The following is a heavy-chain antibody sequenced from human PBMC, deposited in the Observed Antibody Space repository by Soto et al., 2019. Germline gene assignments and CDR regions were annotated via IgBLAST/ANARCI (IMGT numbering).Heavy chain of an antibody. V-gene: IGHV1-46*01. J-gene: IGHJ4*02. Sequence: QVQLVQSGAEVKKPGASVKVSCKACGYTFTSYYVYWVRQAPGQGLEWMALISPSSGRVTYAQNFQGRVSVTRDTSTSTVYMEVSSLTSEDTAVYYCATRVGSLDHWGQGTLVTAS. CDR3: ATRVGSLDH. CDR1: GYTFTSYY. D-gene: IGHD1-26*01. CDR2: ISPSSGRV.